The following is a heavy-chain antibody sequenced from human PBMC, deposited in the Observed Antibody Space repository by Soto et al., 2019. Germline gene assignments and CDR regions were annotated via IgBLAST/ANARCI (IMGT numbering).Heavy chain of an antibody. Sequence: GALRLSCAASGFTFSSYGMHWVRQAPGKGLEWVAVIWYDGSNKYYADSVKGRFTISRDNSKNTLYLQMNSLRAEDTAVYYCARDVRITTMTGVFDYWGQGTLVTVSS. CDR2: IWYDGSNK. CDR1: GFTFSSYG. J-gene: IGHJ4*02. V-gene: IGHV3-33*01. D-gene: IGHD3-22*01. CDR3: ARDVRITTMTGVFDY.